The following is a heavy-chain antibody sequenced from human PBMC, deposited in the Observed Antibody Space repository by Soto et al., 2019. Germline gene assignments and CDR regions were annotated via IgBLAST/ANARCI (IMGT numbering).Heavy chain of an antibody. CDR3: ARGGLGYCSGGSCYVDY. CDR2: IYYSGST. V-gene: IGHV4-59*01. Sequence: SETLSLTCTVSGGSISSYYWSWIRQPPGKGLEWIGYIYYSGSTNYNPSLKSRVTISVDTSKNQFSLKLSSVTAADTAVYYCARGGLGYCSGGSCYVDYWGQGTLVTVSS. J-gene: IGHJ4*02. CDR1: GGSISSYY. D-gene: IGHD2-15*01.